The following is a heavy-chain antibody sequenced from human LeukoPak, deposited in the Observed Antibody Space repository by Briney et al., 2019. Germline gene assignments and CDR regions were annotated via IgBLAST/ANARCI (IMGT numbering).Heavy chain of an antibody. V-gene: IGHV4-38-2*01. D-gene: IGHD2-15*01. Sequence: SETLSLTCAVSGYYISSGYYWGWIRQPPGKGLEWIGTIYHSGSTYYNASLKSQVTISFDTSKNHFSLKLSSVTAADTAVYYCARVGYCSGGICHAEYFQYWGQGTLVTVSS. CDR1: GYYISSGYY. CDR3: ARVGYCSGGICHAEYFQY. CDR2: IYHSGST. J-gene: IGHJ1*01.